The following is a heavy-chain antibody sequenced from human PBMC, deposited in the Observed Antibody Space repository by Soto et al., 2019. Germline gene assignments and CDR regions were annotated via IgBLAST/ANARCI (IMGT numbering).Heavy chain of an antibody. Sequence: QVQLVESGGGVVQPGRSLRLSCAASGFTFSSYAMHWVRQAPGKGLEWVAVISYDGSNKYYADSVKGRFTISRDNSKNTLYLQMNSLRAEDTAVYYCAREFWLGREEGADYWGQGTLVTVSS. CDR2: ISYDGSNK. D-gene: IGHD3-9*01. CDR1: GFTFSSYA. J-gene: IGHJ4*02. V-gene: IGHV3-30-3*01. CDR3: AREFWLGREEGADY.